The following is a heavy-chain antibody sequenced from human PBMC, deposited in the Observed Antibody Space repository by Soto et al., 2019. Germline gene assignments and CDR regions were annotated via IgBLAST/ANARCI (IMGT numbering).Heavy chain of an antibody. CDR1: GFTFSSYG. J-gene: IGHJ4*01. Sequence: PGESLKISCAASGFTFSSYGMHWVRQAPGKGLEWVAVISYDGSNKYYADSVKGRFTISRDNSKNTLYLQMNSLRAEDTAVYYCAIRDGYSYCLTDDYWGHVTLFPVSS. V-gene: IGHV3-30*03. D-gene: IGHD5-18*01. CDR2: ISYDGSNK. CDR3: AIRDGYSYCLTDDY.